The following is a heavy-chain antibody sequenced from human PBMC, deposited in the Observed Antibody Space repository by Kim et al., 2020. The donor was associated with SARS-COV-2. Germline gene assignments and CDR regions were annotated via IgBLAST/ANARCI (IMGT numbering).Heavy chain of an antibody. Sequence: KYYVDSVKGRFTISRDNSKNTLYLQMNSLRAEDTAVYYCARDRYSSSFDYWGQGTLVTVSS. D-gene: IGHD6-6*01. V-gene: IGHV3-30*01. CDR2: K. J-gene: IGHJ4*02. CDR3: ARDRYSSSFDY.